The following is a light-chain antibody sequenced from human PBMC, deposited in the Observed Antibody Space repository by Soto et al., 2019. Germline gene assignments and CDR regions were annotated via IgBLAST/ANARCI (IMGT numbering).Light chain of an antibody. J-gene: IGKJ1*01. CDR1: QSFSSN. V-gene: IGKV3-15*01. CDR3: KEYNIWPWP. CDR2: GAS. Sequence: EIVMTQSPATLSVSPGERATLSCRASQSFSSNLAWYQQKPGQAPRLLIYGASTRATGIPARFSGSGSGTEFTLTISSLQSEDIAVCKEKEYNIWPWPFAQGTRVEIK.